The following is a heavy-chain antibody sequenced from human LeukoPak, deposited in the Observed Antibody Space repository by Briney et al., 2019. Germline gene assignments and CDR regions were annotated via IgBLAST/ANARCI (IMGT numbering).Heavy chain of an antibody. D-gene: IGHD2-2*01. CDR2: INHSGST. CDR3: ARDPVGYCSSTSCRDYYYGMAV. CDR1: GGSFSGYY. Sequence: SETLSLTCAVYGGSFSGYYWSWIRQPPGKGLEWIGEINHSGSTNYNPSLKSRVTISVDTSKNQFSLKLSSVTAADTAVYYCARDPVGYCSSTSCRDYYYGMAVWGQGTTVTVSS. J-gene: IGHJ6*02. V-gene: IGHV4-34*01.